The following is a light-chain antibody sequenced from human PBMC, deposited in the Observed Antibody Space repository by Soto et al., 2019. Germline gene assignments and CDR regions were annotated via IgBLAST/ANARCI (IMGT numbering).Light chain of an antibody. V-gene: IGKV3-20*01. Sequence: EIVLTQSPGTLSLSPGERATLSCRASQAVGTYLAWYQQKPGQAPRLLIYGASSRATGIPDRFSGSTSGTDFTLTISRLEPEDFAVYYCQQYATDPLTFGGGTKVEIK. CDR2: GAS. J-gene: IGKJ4*01. CDR3: QQYATDPLT. CDR1: QAVGTY.